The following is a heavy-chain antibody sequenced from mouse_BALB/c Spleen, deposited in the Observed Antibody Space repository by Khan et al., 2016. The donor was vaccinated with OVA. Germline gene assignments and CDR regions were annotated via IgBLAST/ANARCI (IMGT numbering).Heavy chain of an antibody. V-gene: IGHV3-2*02. CDR3: ARTARINY. CDR1: GYSITSGYG. D-gene: IGHD1-2*01. Sequence: EVELVESGPGLVKPSQSLSLTCTVTGYSITSGYGWNWIRQFPGNKLEWMGYISYSGSTNYNPSLQSRISITRDTSKNQFFLQLNSVTTEDTATYYCARTARINYWGQGTTLTVSS. CDR2: ISYSGST. J-gene: IGHJ2*01.